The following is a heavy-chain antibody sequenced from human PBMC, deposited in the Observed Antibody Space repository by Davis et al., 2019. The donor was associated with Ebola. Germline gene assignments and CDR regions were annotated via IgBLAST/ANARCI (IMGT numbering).Heavy chain of an antibody. J-gene: IGHJ4*02. D-gene: IGHD6-6*01. CDR2: ILGSGGSI. V-gene: IGHV3-23*01. CDR3: AKCRVAYSSSSPPDS. Sequence: PGGSLRLSCAASGFTFRNYAMNWVRQAPGKGLEWVSSILGSGGSIYYADSVKGRFTISRDNSKSTLYLQMNSLRVDDTAIYYCAKCRVAYSSSSPPDSWGQGTLVTVSS. CDR1: GFTFRNYA.